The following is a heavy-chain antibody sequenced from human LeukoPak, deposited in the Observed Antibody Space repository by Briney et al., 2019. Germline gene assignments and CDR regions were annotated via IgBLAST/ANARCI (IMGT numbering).Heavy chain of an antibody. CDR2: IYDSGSA. V-gene: IGHV4-39*01. CDR3: ATHSRAGSGGSANSLYV. Sequence: KPSETLSLTCTVSGGSTSSSTYYCHWIRQPPGKGLEWIGNIYDSGSAHYNPSLESRVTISVDTSKNQFSLKLNSVTAADTAVYYCATHSRAGSGGSANSLYVWGQGTMVTVSS. CDR1: GGSTSSSTYY. D-gene: IGHD2-8*02. J-gene: IGHJ3*01.